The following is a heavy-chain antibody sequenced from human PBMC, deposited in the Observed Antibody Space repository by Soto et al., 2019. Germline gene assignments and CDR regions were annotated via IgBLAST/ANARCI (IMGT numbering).Heavy chain of an antibody. J-gene: IGHJ5*02. D-gene: IGHD3-10*01. V-gene: IGHV4-59*01. CDR2: IYYSWST. CDR3: ARSGSGSSVWFDP. Sequence: QVQLQESGPGLVKPSETLSLTCTVSGGSMSSYYWSWIRQPPGKGLEWIGYIYYSWSTIYNPSLKSRVTLAVDTSKNQFSLKLSSVTAADTAGYYFARSGSGSSVWFDPWGQGTLVTVSS. CDR1: GGSMSSYY.